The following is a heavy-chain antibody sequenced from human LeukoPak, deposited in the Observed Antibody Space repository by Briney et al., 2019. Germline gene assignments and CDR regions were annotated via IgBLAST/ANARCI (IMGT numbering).Heavy chain of an antibody. J-gene: IGHJ4*02. Sequence: WASVKVSCKASGYTFTSYYIHWVRQAPGQGLEWMGWISAYNGNTNYAQKLQGRVTMTTDTSTSTAYMELRSLRSDDTAVYYCARDQATVTTNFDYWGQGTLVTVSS. CDR2: ISAYNGNT. V-gene: IGHV1-18*04. D-gene: IGHD4-17*01. CDR1: GYTFTSYY. CDR3: ARDQATVTTNFDY.